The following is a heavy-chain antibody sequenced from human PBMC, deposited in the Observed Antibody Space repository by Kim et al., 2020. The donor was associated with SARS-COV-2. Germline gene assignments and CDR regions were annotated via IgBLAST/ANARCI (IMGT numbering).Heavy chain of an antibody. V-gene: IGHV1-69*01. CDR3: ARDSGWSYGYIFWFDP. J-gene: IGHJ5*02. D-gene: IGHD5-18*01. Sequence: KFQGRVTITADESTSTAYMELSSLRSEDTAVYYCARDSGWSYGYIFWFDPWGQGTLVTVSS.